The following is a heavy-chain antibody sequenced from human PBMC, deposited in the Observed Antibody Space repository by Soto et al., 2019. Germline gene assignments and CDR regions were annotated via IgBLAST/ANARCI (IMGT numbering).Heavy chain of an antibody. V-gene: IGHV2-5*02. D-gene: IGHD3-10*01. Sequence: KESGPTLVKPTQTLTLTCSISGFSVTTSEVGVGWIRQPPGKALEWLALIYWDDDKRYSPSLRNSLTITKDTSKNEVVLTMTNLGPLDTATYFCARRPTRGSGTFDFWGQGTLVTVSS. CDR1: GFSVTTSEVG. CDR3: ARRPTRGSGTFDF. CDR2: IYWDDDK. J-gene: IGHJ4*02.